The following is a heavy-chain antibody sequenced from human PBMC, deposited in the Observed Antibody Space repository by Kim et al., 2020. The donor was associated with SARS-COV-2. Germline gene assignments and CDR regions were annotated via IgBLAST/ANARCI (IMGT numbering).Heavy chain of an antibody. CDR3: ARTHYGDSV. D-gene: IGHD4-17*01. J-gene: IGHJ4*02. CDR2: INQGGTEK. CDR1: GFTFSTYW. V-gene: IGHV3-7*01. Sequence: EGSLRLSCAASGFTFSTYWMTWVRQAPGKGLEWVANINQGGTEKYYVDSVKGRFTISRDNAKNSLFLDVNSLRVEDTAVYYCARTHYGDSVWGQGTLVTV.